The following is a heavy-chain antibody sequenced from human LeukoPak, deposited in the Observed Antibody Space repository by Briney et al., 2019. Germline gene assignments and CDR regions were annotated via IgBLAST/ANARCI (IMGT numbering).Heavy chain of an antibody. Sequence: PGGSLRLSCAASGFTFSSFAMHWVRQAPGKGLEWVTFISYGGTNKYYADSVKGRFTISRDNAKNSLYLQMNSLRAEDTAVYYCAELGITMIGDVWGKGTTVTISS. CDR1: GFTFSSFA. D-gene: IGHD3-10*02. CDR3: AELGITMIGDV. V-gene: IGHV3-30*04. CDR2: ISYGGTNK. J-gene: IGHJ6*04.